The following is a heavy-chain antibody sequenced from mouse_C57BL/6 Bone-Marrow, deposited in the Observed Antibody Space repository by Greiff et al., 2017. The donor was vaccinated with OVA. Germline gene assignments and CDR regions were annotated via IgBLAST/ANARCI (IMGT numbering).Heavy chain of an antibody. CDR1: GFTFSDYY. Sequence: EVQLQESGGGLVQPGGSLKLSCAASGFTFSDYYMYWVSQTPEKRLEWVAYISNGGGSSYYTDNVKGRFTISRDNAKNTLYMQMRRLKSEDTAMYYCARHDYGNFAYWGQGTLGTVSA. CDR3: ARHDYGNFAY. V-gene: IGHV5-12*01. CDR2: ISNGGGSS. J-gene: IGHJ3*01. D-gene: IGHD1-1*01.